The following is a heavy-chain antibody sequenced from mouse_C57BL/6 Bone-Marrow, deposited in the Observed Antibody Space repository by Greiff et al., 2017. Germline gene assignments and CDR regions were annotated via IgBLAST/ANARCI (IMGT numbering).Heavy chain of an antibody. V-gene: IGHV1-26*01. CDR2: INPNNGGT. CDR1: GYTFTDYY. Sequence: VQLQQSGPELVKPGASVKISCKASGYTFTDYYMNWVKQSHGKSLEWIGDINPNNGGTSYNQKFKGKATLTVDKTSSTAYMELRSLTSEDSAVYYCTRFAYWGQGTLVTVSA. J-gene: IGHJ3*01. CDR3: TRFAY.